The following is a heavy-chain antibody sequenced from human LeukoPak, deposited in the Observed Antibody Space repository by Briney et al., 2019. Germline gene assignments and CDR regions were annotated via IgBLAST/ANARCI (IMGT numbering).Heavy chain of an antibody. Sequence: PSVTLSLTCTVSGGSISSYYWSWIRQPPGKGLEWIGYIFYSGSTNYNPSLKSRVTISVDKSKNQFSLKLSSVTAADTAVYYCARSSGVATVAARKFDYWGQGTLVTVSS. J-gene: IGHJ4*02. CDR1: GGSISSYY. D-gene: IGHD6-6*01. CDR2: IFYSGST. CDR3: ARSSGVATVAARKFDY. V-gene: IGHV4-59*01.